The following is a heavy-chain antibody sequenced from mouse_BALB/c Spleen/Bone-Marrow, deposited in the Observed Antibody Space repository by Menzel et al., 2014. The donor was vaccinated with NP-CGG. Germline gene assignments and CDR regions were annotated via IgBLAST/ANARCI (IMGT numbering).Heavy chain of an antibody. V-gene: IGHV1-26*01. CDR1: GYSFTGYL. D-gene: IGHD2-4*01. J-gene: IGHJ4*01. CDR2: INPYNGGT. Sequence: VQLKESGPELGKPGASMKISCKASGYSFTGYLMNWGKQSHGKNLEWIGLINPYNGGTRYNQKFKGKATLTVDKSSSTAYMELLSLTSEDSAVYYCAGFDYAMDYWGQGTSVTVSS. CDR3: AGFDYAMDY.